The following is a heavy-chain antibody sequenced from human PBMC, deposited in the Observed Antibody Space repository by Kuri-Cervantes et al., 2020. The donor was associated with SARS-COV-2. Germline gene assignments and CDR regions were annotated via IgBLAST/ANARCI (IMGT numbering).Heavy chain of an antibody. CDR2: IYYSGST. J-gene: IGHJ4*02. CDR1: GGSISSYY. CDR3: ASSSSQIAAALPFDY. V-gene: IGHV4-59*06. D-gene: IGHD6-13*01. Sequence: SETLSLTCTVSGGSISSYYWSWIRQHPGKGLEWIGYIYYSGSTYYNPSLKSRVTISVDTSKNQFSLKLGSVTAADTAVYYCASSSSQIAAALPFDYWGQGTRVTCSS.